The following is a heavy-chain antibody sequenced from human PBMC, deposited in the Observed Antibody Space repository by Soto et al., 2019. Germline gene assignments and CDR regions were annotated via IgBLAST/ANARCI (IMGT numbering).Heavy chain of an antibody. CDR2: IYSGGST. J-gene: IGHJ3*02. V-gene: IGHV3-53*04. D-gene: IGHD2-15*01. Sequence: GGSLRLSCAASGFTVSSNYMSWVRQAPGKGLEWVSVIYSGGSTYYADSVKGRFTISRHNSKNTLYLQMNSLRAEDTAVYYCAGTIPDCSGGSCSPVAAFDIWGQGTMVTVSS. CDR3: AGTIPDCSGGSCSPVAAFDI. CDR1: GFTVSSNY.